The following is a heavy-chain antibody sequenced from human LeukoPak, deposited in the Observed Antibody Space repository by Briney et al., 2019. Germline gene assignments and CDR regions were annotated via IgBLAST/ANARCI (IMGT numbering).Heavy chain of an antibody. CDR3: ARGPNTYYDILTGYSGLDY. CDR2: IYHSGST. CDR1: GGSISSRNW. J-gene: IGHJ4*02. V-gene: IGHV4-4*02. Sequence: SETLSLTCAVSGGSISSRNWWSWVRQPPGKGLEWIGEIYHSGSTNYNPSLKSRVTISIDRSKNQFSLKLSSVTAADTAVYYCARGPNTYYDILTGYSGLDYWGQGTLVTVSS. D-gene: IGHD3-9*01.